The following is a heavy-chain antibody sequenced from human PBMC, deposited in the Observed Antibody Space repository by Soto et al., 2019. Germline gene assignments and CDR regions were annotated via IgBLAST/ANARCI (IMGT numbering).Heavy chain of an antibody. D-gene: IGHD2-2*02. J-gene: IGHJ6*02. Sequence: PGESLKISCKGSGYSFTSYWISWVRQMPGKGLEWMGRIDPSDSYTNYSPSFQGHVTISADKSISTAYLQGSSLKASDTAMYYCARHPTLVVQAAIQGLVLSHGMDVWGQGTTVTVSS. CDR2: IDPSDSYT. V-gene: IGHV5-10-1*01. CDR3: ARHPTLVVQAAIQGLVLSHGMDV. CDR1: GYSFTSYW.